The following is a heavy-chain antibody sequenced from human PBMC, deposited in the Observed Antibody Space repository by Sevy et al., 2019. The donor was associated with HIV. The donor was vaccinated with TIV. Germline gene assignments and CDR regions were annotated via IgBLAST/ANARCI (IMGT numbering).Heavy chain of an antibody. CDR1: GFTFSSYA. J-gene: IGHJ4*02. Sequence: GGYLRLSCAASGFTFSSYAMSWVRQAPGKGLEWVSAISGSGGSTYYADSVKGRFTISRDNSKNTLYLQMNSLRAEDTAVYYCALYLTGSPGDYWGQGTLVTVSS. V-gene: IGHV3-23*01. CDR2: ISGSGGST. D-gene: IGHD3-9*01. CDR3: ALYLTGSPGDY.